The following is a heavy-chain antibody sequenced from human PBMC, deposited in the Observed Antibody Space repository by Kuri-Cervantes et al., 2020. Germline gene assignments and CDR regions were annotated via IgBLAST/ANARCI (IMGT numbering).Heavy chain of an antibody. J-gene: IGHJ4*02. CDR2: IKSKTDGGTT. CDR3: TTNSGYDNLGF. Sequence: GESLKISCAAFGFPLSNAWMSWVRPAPGKGPEWVGRIKSKTDGGTTDYAAPVKGIFTISRDETKNTLFLQMNSLKTEDAAVYYCTTNSGYDNLGFWGQGTLVTVSS. CDR1: GFPLSNAW. V-gene: IGHV3-15*01. D-gene: IGHD5-12*01.